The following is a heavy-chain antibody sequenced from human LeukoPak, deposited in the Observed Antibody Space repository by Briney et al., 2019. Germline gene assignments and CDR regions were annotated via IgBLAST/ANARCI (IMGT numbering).Heavy chain of an antibody. V-gene: IGHV3-21*01. CDR2: ISSSSYI. CDR1: GFTFSSYS. CDR3: PRDRPYFDY. Sequence: GGSLRLSCAACGFTFSSYSMKCVPQAPGKGLEWVSSISSSSYIYYADSVKGRFTISRDNAKNSLYLQMNSLRAEDTAVYYCPRDRPYFDYWGQGTLVTVSS. J-gene: IGHJ4*02.